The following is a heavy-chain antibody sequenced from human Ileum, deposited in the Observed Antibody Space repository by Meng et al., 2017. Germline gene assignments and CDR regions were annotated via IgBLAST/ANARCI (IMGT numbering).Heavy chain of an antibody. CDR1: GVSTIPSDW. V-gene: IGHV4-4*02. CDR3: AREWSGSYRHFDY. CDR2: LHHSGST. Sequence: QVHLQEAGPGPLHPSGTLSRTSAVSGVSTIPSDWWTWVRQPPGKGLEWIGELHHSGSTNYNPSLKSRVTISVDKSKNQFSLKLNSVTAADTAVYYCAREWSGSYRHFDYWGQGTLVTVSS. D-gene: IGHD1-26*01. J-gene: IGHJ4*02.